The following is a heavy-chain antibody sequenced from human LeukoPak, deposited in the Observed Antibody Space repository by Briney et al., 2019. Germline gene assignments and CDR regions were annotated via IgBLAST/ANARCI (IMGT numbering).Heavy chain of an antibody. CDR3: ARDDTNWFDP. J-gene: IGHJ5*02. D-gene: IGHD3-22*01. CDR1: GYSISSGYY. V-gene: IGHV4-38-2*02. Sequence: SETLSLTCTVSGYSISSGYYWGWIRQPPGKGLEWIGSIYHSGSTYDNPSLKSRVTISVDTSKNQFSLKLSSVTAADTAVYYCARDDTNWFDPWGQGTLVTVSS. CDR2: IYHSGST.